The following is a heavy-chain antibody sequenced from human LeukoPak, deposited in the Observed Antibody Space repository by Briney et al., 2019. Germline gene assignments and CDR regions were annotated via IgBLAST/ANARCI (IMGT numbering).Heavy chain of an antibody. CDR2: IYHSGST. Sequence: SETLSLTCAVSGYSISSGYYWGWIRQPPGKGLEWMGSIYHSGSTYYNPSLKSRVTISVDTSKNQFSLKLSSVTAADTAVYYCARVPGMGVMGYYYYYYMDVWGKGTTVTVSS. V-gene: IGHV4-38-2*01. D-gene: IGHD3-16*01. J-gene: IGHJ6*03. CDR3: ARVPGMGVMGYYYYYYMDV. CDR1: GYSISSGYY.